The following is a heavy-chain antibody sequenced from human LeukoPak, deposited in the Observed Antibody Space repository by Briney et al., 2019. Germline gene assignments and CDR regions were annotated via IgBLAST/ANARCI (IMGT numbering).Heavy chain of an antibody. CDR1: GFTLSSYW. CDR2: IKYDGSGK. V-gene: IGHV3-7*01. CDR3: ARDPGPYGTDAFDI. D-gene: IGHD1-14*01. J-gene: IGHJ3*02. Sequence: GESLRLSCAASGFTLSSYWMSWVRQAPGKGLEWLANIKYDGSGKYYADSVKGRFTISRDDAKNSLYLEMNRLRVEDTAVYYCARDPGPYGTDAFDIWGQGTMVTVSS.